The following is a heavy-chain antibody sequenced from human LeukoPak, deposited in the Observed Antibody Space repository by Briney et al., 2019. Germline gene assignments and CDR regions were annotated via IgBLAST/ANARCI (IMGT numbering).Heavy chain of an antibody. Sequence: SETLSLTCTVSGGSISSYYWTWIRQSPGKGLEWIGFFHHSGSTNYNPSFKSRVTISADTSNNHFSLRLTSVTAADTAVYYCARGGWNKFDYWGQGTLVTVSS. CDR1: GGSISSYY. CDR3: ARGGWNKFDY. D-gene: IGHD3-22*01. V-gene: IGHV4-59*01. J-gene: IGHJ4*02. CDR2: FHHSGST.